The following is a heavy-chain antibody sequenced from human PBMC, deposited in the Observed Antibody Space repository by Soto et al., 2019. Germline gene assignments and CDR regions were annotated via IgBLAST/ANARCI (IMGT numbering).Heavy chain of an antibody. CDR2: ISAYNGNT. Sequence: AASVKVSCKASGYTFTSYGISWVRQAPGQGLEWMGWISAYNGNTNYAQKLQGRVTMTTDTSTSTAYMELRSLRSDDTAVYYCARSRGYSYGYESNYYYYGMDVWGQGTTVTVSS. CDR1: GYTFTSYG. V-gene: IGHV1-18*01. J-gene: IGHJ6*02. D-gene: IGHD5-18*01. CDR3: ARSRGYSYGYESNYYYYGMDV.